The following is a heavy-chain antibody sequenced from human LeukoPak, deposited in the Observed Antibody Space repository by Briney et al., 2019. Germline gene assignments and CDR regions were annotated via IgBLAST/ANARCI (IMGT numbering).Heavy chain of an antibody. D-gene: IGHD1-26*01. J-gene: IGHJ6*02. CDR1: GGSSSGYY. Sequence: SETLSLTCAVYGGSSSGYYWSWIRQPPGKGLEWIGEINHSGSTNYNPSLKSRVTISVDTSKNQFSLKLSSVTAADTAVYYCARAPWSATAGVWGQGTTVTVSS. CDR2: INHSGST. V-gene: IGHV4-34*01. CDR3: ARAPWSATAGV.